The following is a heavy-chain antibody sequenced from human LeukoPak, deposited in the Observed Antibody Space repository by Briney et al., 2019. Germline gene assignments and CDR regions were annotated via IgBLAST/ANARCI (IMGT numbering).Heavy chain of an antibody. V-gene: IGHV4-39*07. Sequence: GSLRLSCAASGFTFSSYEMNWVRQPPGKGLEWIGSIYYSGSTYYNPSLKSRVTISVDTSKNQFSLKLSSVTAADTAVYYCARYYIAAIDYWGQGTLVTVSS. CDR2: IYYSGST. D-gene: IGHD6-6*01. CDR3: ARYYIAAIDY. J-gene: IGHJ4*02. CDR1: GFTFSSYE.